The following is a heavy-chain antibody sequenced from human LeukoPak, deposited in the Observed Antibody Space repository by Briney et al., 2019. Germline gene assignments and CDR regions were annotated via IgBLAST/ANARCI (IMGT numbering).Heavy chain of an antibody. CDR1: GFTVSSNY. J-gene: IGHJ5*02. V-gene: IGHV3-53*01. CDR3: ARVGSGSSWYRNWFDP. D-gene: IGHD6-13*01. Sequence: GGSLRLSCAASGFTVSSNYMSWVRQAPGKGLEWVSVIYSGGSTYYADSVKGRFTISRDNSKSTLYLQMNSLRAEDTAVYYCARVGSGSSWYRNWFDPWGQGTLVTVSS. CDR2: IYSGGST.